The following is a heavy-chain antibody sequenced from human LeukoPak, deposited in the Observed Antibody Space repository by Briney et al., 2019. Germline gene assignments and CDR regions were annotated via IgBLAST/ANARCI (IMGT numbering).Heavy chain of an antibody. CDR3: ARDLYGDYPYYFDY. V-gene: IGHV4-59*12. Sequence: PSETLSLTCTVSGGSISSYYWSWIRQPPGKGLEWIGYIYYSGSTNYNPSLRSRVTISVDTSKNQFSLKLNSVTAADTAVYYCARDLYGDYPYYFDYWGQGTLVTVSS. CDR1: GGSISSYY. J-gene: IGHJ4*02. CDR2: IYYSGST. D-gene: IGHD4-17*01.